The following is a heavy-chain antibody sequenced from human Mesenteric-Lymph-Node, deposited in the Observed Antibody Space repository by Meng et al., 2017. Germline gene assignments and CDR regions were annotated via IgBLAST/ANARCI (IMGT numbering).Heavy chain of an antibody. V-gene: IGHV3-53*01. CDR2: IHSDGST. CDR3: ARTRYGAFDY. Sequence: GESLKISCVGSGFMFSGYWVHWVRQAPGKGLEWVSIIHSDGSTYYADSVKGRFTISKDNSKNTLYLQINSLRAEDTAVYYCARTRYGAFDYWGQGTLVTVSS. CDR1: GFMFSGYW. D-gene: IGHD4-17*01. J-gene: IGHJ4*02.